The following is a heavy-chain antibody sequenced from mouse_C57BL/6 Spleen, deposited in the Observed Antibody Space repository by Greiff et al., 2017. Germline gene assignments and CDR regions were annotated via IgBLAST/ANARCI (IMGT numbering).Heavy chain of an antibody. D-gene: IGHD1-1*01. CDR1: GYSFTGYF. CDR2: INPYNGDT. V-gene: IGHV1-20*01. Sequence: VQLKESGPELVKPGDSVKISCKASGYSFTGYFMNWVMQSHGKSLEWIGRINPYNGDTFYNQKFKGKATLTVDKSSSTAHMELRSLTSEDSAVYYCARSITTVTGDFDVWGTGTTVTVSS. J-gene: IGHJ1*03. CDR3: ARSITTVTGDFDV.